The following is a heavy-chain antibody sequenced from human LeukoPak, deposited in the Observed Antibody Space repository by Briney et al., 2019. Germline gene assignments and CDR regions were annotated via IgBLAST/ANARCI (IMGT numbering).Heavy chain of an antibody. CDR1: GGTFSSYA. J-gene: IGHJ4*02. CDR3: ARGDLLTGYYRAYYFDY. CDR2: IIPIFGTA. Sequence: GASVKVSCKASGGTFSSYAISWVRQAPGQGLEWMGGIIPIFGTANYAQKFQGRVTITADESTSTAYMELSSLRSEDTAVYYCARGDLLTGYYRAYYFDYWGQGILVTVSS. V-gene: IGHV1-69*13. D-gene: IGHD3-9*01.